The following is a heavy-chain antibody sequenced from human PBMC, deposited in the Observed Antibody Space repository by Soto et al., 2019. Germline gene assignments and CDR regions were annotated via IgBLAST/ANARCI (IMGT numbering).Heavy chain of an antibody. Sequence: ESGGGAVQPGESLRLSCVASGFDFTYYAMHWVRQAPGKGPESVAVMSSDGSKIHHTDSVKGRFTISRDNSKNTLYLQMNSLRKEDTAVYFCAKDEGVGGTLGLFDYWGQGTLVSVSS. CDR3: AKDEGVGGTLGLFDY. J-gene: IGHJ4*02. CDR2: MSSDGSKI. CDR1: GFDFTYYA. D-gene: IGHD1-26*01. V-gene: IGHV3-30*18.